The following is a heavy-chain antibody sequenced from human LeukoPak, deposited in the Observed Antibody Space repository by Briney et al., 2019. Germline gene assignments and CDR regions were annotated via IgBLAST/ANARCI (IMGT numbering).Heavy chain of an antibody. V-gene: IGHV3-21*01. CDR3: ARDSPCCSGGSCYCDAFDI. D-gene: IGHD2-15*01. J-gene: IGHJ3*02. CDR1: GFTFSSYS. CDR2: ISSSSSYI. Sequence: GGSLRLSCAASGFTFSSYSMNWVRQAPGKGLEWVSSISSSSSYIYYADSVKGRFTISRDNAKNSLFLQMNNLRAEDTAVYYCARDSPCCSGGSCYCDAFDIWGQGTMVTVSS.